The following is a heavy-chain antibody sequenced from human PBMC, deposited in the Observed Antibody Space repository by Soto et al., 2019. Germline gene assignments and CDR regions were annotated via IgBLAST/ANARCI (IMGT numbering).Heavy chain of an antibody. CDR2: INHSGST. J-gene: IGHJ6*02. V-gene: IGHV4-34*01. CDR1: GGSFSGYY. CDR3: ARVLGYGMDV. Sequence: PSETLSLTCAVYGGSFSGYYWSWIRQPPGKGLEWIGEINHSGSTNYNPSLKSRVTISVDTSKNQFSLKLSSVTAADTAVYYCARVLGYGMDVWGQGTTVT.